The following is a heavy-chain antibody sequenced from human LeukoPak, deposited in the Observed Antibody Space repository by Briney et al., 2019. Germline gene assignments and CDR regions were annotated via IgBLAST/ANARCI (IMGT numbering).Heavy chain of an antibody. CDR2: ISSSSSYI. V-gene: IGHV3-21*01. D-gene: IGHD3-3*01. J-gene: IGHJ6*03. Sequence: PGGSLRLSCAASGFTFSSYSMNWVRQAPGKGLEWVSSISSSSSYIYYADSVKGRFTISRDNAKNSLYLQMNSLRAEDTAVYYCARAGLRFLPEGYYYMDVWGKGTTVTVSS. CDR3: ARAGLRFLPEGYYYMDV. CDR1: GFTFSSYS.